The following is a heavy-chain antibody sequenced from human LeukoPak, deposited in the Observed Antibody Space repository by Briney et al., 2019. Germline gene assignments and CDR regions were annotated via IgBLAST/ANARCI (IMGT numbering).Heavy chain of an antibody. Sequence: GRSLRLSCAASGFTFSSYGMHWVRQAPGKGLEWVAVIWYDGSNKYYADSVKGRFTISRDNAKNSLYLQMNSLRAEDTAVYYCARDHRRQGDETIKYFQHWGQGTLVTVSS. CDR3: ARDHRRQGDETIKYFQH. CDR1: GFTFSSYG. D-gene: IGHD5-24*01. J-gene: IGHJ1*01. V-gene: IGHV3-33*01. CDR2: IWYDGSNK.